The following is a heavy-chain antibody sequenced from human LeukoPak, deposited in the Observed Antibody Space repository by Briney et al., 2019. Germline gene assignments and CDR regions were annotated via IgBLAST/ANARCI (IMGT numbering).Heavy chain of an antibody. CDR1: GGSISSNY. J-gene: IGHJ3*02. CDR3: ATIVRGGASFDI. D-gene: IGHD1-26*01. CDR2: MSYSGHS. V-gene: IGHV4-59*01. Sequence: SETLSLTCTVSGGSISSNYCSWIRQSPGKGLEWIAYMSYSGHSNSNPSLRSRVTTSVDTSKNQFSLRLNTVTAADTVVYYCATIVRGGASFDIWGRGTMVTVSS.